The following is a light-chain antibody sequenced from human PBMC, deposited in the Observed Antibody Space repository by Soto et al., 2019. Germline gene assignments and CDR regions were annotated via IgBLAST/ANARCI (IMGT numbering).Light chain of an antibody. V-gene: IGLV2-14*03. Sequence: QSALTQPASVSGSPGQSITISCTGTSNDVGGYNYVSWYQHHPGKAPKLIIYDVYVRPSGLSNRFSRSKSGNTASLTISGVQTEDEADYYCSSYTSSITSVFGGGTQLTVL. CDR1: SNDVGGYNY. J-gene: IGLJ2*01. CDR2: DVY. CDR3: SSYTSSITSV.